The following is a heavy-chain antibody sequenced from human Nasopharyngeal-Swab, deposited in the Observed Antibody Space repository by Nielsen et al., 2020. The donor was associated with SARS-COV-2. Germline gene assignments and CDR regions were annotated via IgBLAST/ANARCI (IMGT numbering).Heavy chain of an antibody. CDR1: GGSISSYY. V-gene: IGHV4-59*01. J-gene: IGHJ2*01. Sequence: SEPLSLTCTVSGGSISSYYWSWIRQPPGKGLEWIGYIYYSGSTNYNPSLKSRVTISVDTSKNQFSLKLSSVTAADTAVYYCARGCRYCTPKMYFDLWGRGTLVTVSS. CDR3: ARGCRYCTPKMYFDL. CDR2: IYYSGST. D-gene: IGHD2-8*01.